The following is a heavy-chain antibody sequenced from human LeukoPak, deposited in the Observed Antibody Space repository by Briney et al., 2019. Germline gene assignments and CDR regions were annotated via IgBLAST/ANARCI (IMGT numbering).Heavy chain of an antibody. D-gene: IGHD5-18*01. CDR2: IKPDGSEK. CDR3: TRDWTDTAMGLFDY. CDR1: GFTFSTYW. Sequence: GGSLRLSCVASGFTFSTYWMSWVRQDPGMGLEWVANIKPDGSEKNYVDTVKGRFIISRDNAKNSLSLQMNSLRAEDTAVYYCTRDWTDTAMGLFDYWGQGTLVTVSS. V-gene: IGHV3-7*01. J-gene: IGHJ4*02.